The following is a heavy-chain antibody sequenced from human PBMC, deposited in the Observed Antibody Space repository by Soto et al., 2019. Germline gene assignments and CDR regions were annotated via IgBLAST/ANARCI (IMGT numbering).Heavy chain of an antibody. J-gene: IGHJ3*02. V-gene: IGHV4-30-4*01. CDR1: GGSISSGDYY. CDR3: AHYSSGRAFDI. Sequence: SETLSLTCTVSGGSISSGDYYWSWIRQPPGKGLEWIGYIYYSGSTYYNPSLKSRVTISVDTSKNQFSLKLRSVTAADTAVYCCAHYSSGRAFDIWGQGTMVTVSS. CDR2: IYYSGST. D-gene: IGHD6-19*01.